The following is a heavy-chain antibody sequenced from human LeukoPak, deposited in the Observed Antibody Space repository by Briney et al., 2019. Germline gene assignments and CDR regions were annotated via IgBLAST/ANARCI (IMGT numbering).Heavy chain of an antibody. CDR1: GGSISSSSYY. CDR3: ARRYSSSYYGMDV. J-gene: IGHJ6*02. CDR2: IYYSGST. V-gene: IGHV4-39*01. D-gene: IGHD6-13*01. Sequence: SETLSLTCTVPGGSISSSSYYWGWIRQPPGKGLEWIGSIYYSGSTYYNPSLKSRVTISVDTSKNQFSLKLSSVTAADTAVYYCARRYSSSYYGMDVWGQGTTVTVSS.